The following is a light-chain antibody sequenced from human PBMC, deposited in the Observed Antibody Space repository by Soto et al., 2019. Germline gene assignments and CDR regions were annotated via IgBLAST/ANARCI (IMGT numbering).Light chain of an antibody. Sequence: EIVLTQSPATLSLSPGERATLSCSASQSVSSYLAWYQQKPGQAPRLLIYDASNRATGIPARFSGSGSGTDFTLTISSLEPEAFAVYYCQQRSNWPPYTFGQGTKLEIK. CDR3: QQRSNWPPYT. CDR1: QSVSSY. J-gene: IGKJ2*01. CDR2: DAS. V-gene: IGKV3-11*01.